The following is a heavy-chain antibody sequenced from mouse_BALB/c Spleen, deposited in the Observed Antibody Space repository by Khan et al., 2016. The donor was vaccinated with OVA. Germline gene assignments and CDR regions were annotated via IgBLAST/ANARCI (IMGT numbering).Heavy chain of an antibody. Sequence: EVQLQESGPGLVKPSQSLSLTCSVTGYSITSGYFWNWIRQFPGNKLEWMGYIRYDGNSNYNPSIKNRISITRDTSKNQFFLKLNSVTPEYTATYYCARGGSSGPAWFAYWGQGTLVTVSA. V-gene: IGHV3-6*02. CDR2: IRYDGNS. D-gene: IGHD3-1*01. J-gene: IGHJ3*01. CDR1: GYSITSGYF. CDR3: ARGGSSGPAWFAY.